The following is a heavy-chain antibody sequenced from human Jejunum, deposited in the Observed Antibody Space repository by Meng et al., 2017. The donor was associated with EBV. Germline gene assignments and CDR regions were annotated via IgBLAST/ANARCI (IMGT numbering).Heavy chain of an antibody. CDR3: ARRTGDYVVGY. J-gene: IGHJ4*02. Sequence: QVQLQQWGAGLLRPTETLSLTCACYGGSFSGYYWSWVRQPPGRGLEYIGEVHFSGITNYTPSLKSRVTMSVDASKNQFSLRLTSVTAADTAVYYCARRTGDYVVGYWGQGTLVTVSS. CDR1: GGSFSGYY. D-gene: IGHD2-8*02. CDR2: VHFSGIT. V-gene: IGHV4-34*02.